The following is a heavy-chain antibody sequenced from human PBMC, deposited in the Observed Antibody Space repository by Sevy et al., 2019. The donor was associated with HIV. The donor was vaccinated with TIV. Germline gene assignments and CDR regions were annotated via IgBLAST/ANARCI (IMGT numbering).Heavy chain of an antibody. D-gene: IGHD6-13*01. CDR2: IKQDGSEK. V-gene: IGHV3-7*03. CDR3: ARGLAAAVDDYYYYMDV. CDR1: GFTFSSYW. Sequence: GGSLRLSCAASGFTFSSYWMSWVRQAPGKGLEWVANIKQDGSEKYYVDSVKGRFTISRDNAKNSLYLQMNSLGAEDTAVYYCARGLAAAVDDYYYYMDVWGKGTTVTVSS. J-gene: IGHJ6*03.